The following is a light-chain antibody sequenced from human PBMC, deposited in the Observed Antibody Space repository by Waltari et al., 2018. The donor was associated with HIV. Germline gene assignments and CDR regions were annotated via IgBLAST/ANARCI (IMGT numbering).Light chain of an antibody. CDR2: DVN. J-gene: IGLJ1*01. V-gene: IGLV2-14*01. Sequence: QSALTQPASVSGSPGQSISISCTGTSSDVGAYNYVSWYQQHPGQAPKLIIYDVNYRPSGISSRFSGSESGNTASLTISGLQAEDEADYYCSSYTGSDTLLGVFGTGTKVTVL. CDR1: SSDVGAYNY. CDR3: SSYTGSDTLLGV.